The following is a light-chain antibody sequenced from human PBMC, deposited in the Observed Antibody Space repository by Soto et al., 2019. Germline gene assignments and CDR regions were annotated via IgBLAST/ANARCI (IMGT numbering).Light chain of an antibody. J-gene: IGKJ5*01. V-gene: IGKV1-39*01. CDR2: DAS. CDR1: LISNKY. Sequence: THMTQSPSSLSASVGDRVIMTCRGCLISNKYITCYKQNPGNAANLLIYDASTLQSGVPSRVSGSGSGTDFTLTISSLQHEDSATYFCQHSYSSTITFGQG. CDR3: QHSYSSTIT.